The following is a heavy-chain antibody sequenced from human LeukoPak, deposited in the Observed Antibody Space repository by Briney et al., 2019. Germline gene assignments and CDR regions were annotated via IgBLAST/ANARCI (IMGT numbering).Heavy chain of an antibody. CDR2: INHSGST. V-gene: IGHV4-34*01. Sequence: PSETLSLTCAVYGGSFSGYYWSWIRQPPGKGLEWIGEINHSGSTNYNPSLKSRVTISVDTSKNQFSLKLSSVTAADTAVYYCARGKYYYDSSGYSNNWFDPWGQGTLVTVSS. D-gene: IGHD3-22*01. CDR3: ARGKYYYDSSGYSNNWFDP. CDR1: GGSFSGYY. J-gene: IGHJ5*02.